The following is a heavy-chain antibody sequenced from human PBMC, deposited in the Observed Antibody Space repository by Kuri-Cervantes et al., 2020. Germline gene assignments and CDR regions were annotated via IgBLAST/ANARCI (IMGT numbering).Heavy chain of an antibody. CDR2: ISAYNGNT. J-gene: IGHJ4*02. CDR1: GYTFTSYG. D-gene: IGHD3-22*01. V-gene: IGHV1-18*01. Sequence: ASVKVSCKASGYTFTSYGISWVRQAPGQGLEWMGWISAYNGNTNYAQKFQGRVTITADESTSTAYMELSSLRSEDTAVYYCARANLYDSSGYYLGFDYWGQGTLVTVSS. CDR3: ARANLYDSSGYYLGFDY.